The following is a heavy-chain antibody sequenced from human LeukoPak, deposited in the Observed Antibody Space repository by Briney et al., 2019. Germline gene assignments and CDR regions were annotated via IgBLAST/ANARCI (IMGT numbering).Heavy chain of an antibody. CDR1: GFTFSSYE. J-gene: IGHJ3*02. CDR3: ARQYYYDSSGYYYGAFDI. V-gene: IGHV3-48*03. D-gene: IGHD3-22*01. Sequence: PGGSLRLSCAASGFTFSSYEMNWVRQAPGKGLEWVSYISSSGSTIYYADSVKGRFTISRDNAKNSLYLQMDSLRAEDTAVYYCARQYYYDSSGYYYGAFDIWGQGTMVTVSS. CDR2: ISSSGSTI.